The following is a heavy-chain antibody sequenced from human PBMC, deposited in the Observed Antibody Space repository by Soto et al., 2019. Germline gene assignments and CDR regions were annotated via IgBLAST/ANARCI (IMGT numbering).Heavy chain of an antibody. CDR2: IIARFGTT. Sequence: QVQLVQSGAEVKKPGSSVKVSCKASGGTLRRYAISWVRQAPGRGLEWMGGIIARFGTTSYAQTEKFQGRLMRNGVAHMITNCMELISLRSENMAVYFCALFDMSDNDAENDFSEMDVWGQGATVIVSS. CDR3: ALFDMSDNDAENDFSEMDV. CDR1: GGTLRRYA. J-gene: IGHJ6*01. D-gene: IGHD2-15*01. V-gene: IGHV1-69*01.